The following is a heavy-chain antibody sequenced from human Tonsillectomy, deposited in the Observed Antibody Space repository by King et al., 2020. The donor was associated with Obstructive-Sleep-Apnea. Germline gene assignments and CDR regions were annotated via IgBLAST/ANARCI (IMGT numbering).Heavy chain of an antibody. CDR1: GFTFSNYW. D-gene: IGHD4-17*01. CDR2: IKQDGGEK. CDR3: ARDRPRDDYGDLHEVY. V-gene: IGHV3-7*01. Sequence: VQLVESGGGLVQPGGSLRLSCTVSGFTFSNYWMTCVRQAPGKGLEWVANIKQDGGEKYYVDSVKGRFTISRDNAKNSLYLQMNSLRAEDTAVYYCARDRPRDDYGDLHEVYWGQGTLVTVSS. J-gene: IGHJ4*02.